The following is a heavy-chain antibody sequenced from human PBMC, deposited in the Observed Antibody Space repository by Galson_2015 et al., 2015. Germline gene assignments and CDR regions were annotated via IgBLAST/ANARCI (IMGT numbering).Heavy chain of an antibody. V-gene: IGHV3-53*01. CDR1: GVTVSGNY. J-gene: IGHJ3*02. CDR2: IYSGGVI. Sequence: SLRLSCAASGVTVSGNYMTWVRQAPGKGLEWVSVIYSGGVIYYADSVKGRFTISRDNAKNSLYLQMNSLRDEDTAVYYCARDPPSIFGVVITHPDAFDIWGQGTMVTVSS. D-gene: IGHD3-3*01. CDR3: ARDPPSIFGVVITHPDAFDI.